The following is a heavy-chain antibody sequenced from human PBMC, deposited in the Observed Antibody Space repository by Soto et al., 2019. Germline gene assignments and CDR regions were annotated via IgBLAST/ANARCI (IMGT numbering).Heavy chain of an antibody. V-gene: IGHV4-59*01. Sequence: PSETLSLTCTVSGGSIRSYYWSWIRQAPGKGLEWIGYIYYSGSTNYNPSLKSRVTISVDTSKNQFSLKLSSVTAADTAVYYCSRSPLYYYDRSGYYVLGYFDYWGQGTLVTVSS. CDR2: IYYSGST. CDR3: SRSPLYYYDRSGYYVLGYFDY. CDR1: GGSIRSYY. D-gene: IGHD3-22*01. J-gene: IGHJ4*02.